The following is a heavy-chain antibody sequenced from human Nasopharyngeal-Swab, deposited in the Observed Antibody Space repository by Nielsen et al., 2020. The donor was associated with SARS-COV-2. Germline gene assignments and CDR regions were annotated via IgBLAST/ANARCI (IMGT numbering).Heavy chain of an antibody. V-gene: IGHV3-30*18. CDR3: AKSMAYFQLSGTYNLDF. D-gene: IGHD2-21*01. CDR1: GFTFNYFG. CDR2: ISYEGSIR. J-gene: IGHJ4*02. Sequence: GGSLRLSCAASGFTFNYFGMHWVRQAPGKGLEWVAFISYEGSIRNSADSVKGRFSVSRDSSKNTVYLQMNSLRPDDTAVYFCAKSMAYFQLSGTYNLDFWGPGTLVTVSS.